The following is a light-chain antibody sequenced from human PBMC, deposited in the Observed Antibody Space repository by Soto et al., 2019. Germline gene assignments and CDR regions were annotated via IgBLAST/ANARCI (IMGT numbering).Light chain of an antibody. Sequence: EIVLTQSPGTLSLSLGDRATLSCGASQSVTSNYFAWYQQQPGQATRLLIFGASMRVAGIPDRFIGSGSGTHFTLPNSRLAPEYFAVYYCQQRSNWITVGQGTRLEI. CDR2: GAS. V-gene: IGKV3D-20*02. J-gene: IGKJ5*01. CDR1: QSVTSNY. CDR3: QQRSNWIT.